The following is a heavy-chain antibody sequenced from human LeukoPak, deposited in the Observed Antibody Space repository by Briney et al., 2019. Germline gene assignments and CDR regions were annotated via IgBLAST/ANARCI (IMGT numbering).Heavy chain of an antibody. D-gene: IGHD1-26*01. CDR3: GRAQGATDY. J-gene: IGHJ4*02. CDR1: GDSLTSGSRY. V-gene: IGHV4-39*07. Sequence: SETLSLTCTVSGDSLTSGSRYWSWIRQPPGKGLEWIGSIYHSGSTYYNPSLKSRVTISVDTSKNQFSLKVNSVTAADTAVYYCGRAQGATDYWGQGTLVTVSS. CDR2: IYHSGST.